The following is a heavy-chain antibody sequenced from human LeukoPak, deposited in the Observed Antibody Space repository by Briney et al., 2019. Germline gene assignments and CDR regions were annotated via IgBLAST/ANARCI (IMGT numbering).Heavy chain of an antibody. CDR2: ISGRGVST. CDR3: AKAASGNWNDVSDY. J-gene: IGHJ4*02. D-gene: IGHD1-20*01. Sequence: AGSLRLSCAASGFTFSTYAMSWVRQAPGKGLEWVSAISGRGVSTSYADSVRGRFTISRDNSKNTLYLQMNSLRAEDTAVYYCAKAASGNWNDVSDYWGQGTLVTVSS. CDR1: GFTFSTYA. V-gene: IGHV3-23*01.